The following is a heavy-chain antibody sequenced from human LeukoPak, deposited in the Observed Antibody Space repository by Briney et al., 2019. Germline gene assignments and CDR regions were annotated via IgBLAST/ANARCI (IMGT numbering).Heavy chain of an antibody. CDR2: VYYSGST. CDR3: ARHWGGSSPPVFGS. V-gene: IGHV4-39*01. Sequence: SETLSLTCTVSGGSVSSSSYYWGWIRQPPGKGLEWIGSVYYSGSTYYNPSLKSRVTISVDTSKNQFSLKMSSVTAADTTRFYCARHWGGSSPPVFGSWGQG. CDR1: GGSVSSSSYY. J-gene: IGHJ6*01. D-gene: IGHD1-26*01.